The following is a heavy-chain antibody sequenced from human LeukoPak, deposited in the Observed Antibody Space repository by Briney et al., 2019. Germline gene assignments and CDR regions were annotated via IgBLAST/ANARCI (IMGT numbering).Heavy chain of an antibody. J-gene: IGHJ3*02. V-gene: IGHV5-51*01. Sequence: GESLKISCKGSGYSFTSYWIVWVRQMPGRGLEYMGIIYPGDSDTRYSPSFRGQVTISADKSITTAYLQWSSLKASDTAMYYCARAIAVAVLDAFDIWGQGTMVTVSS. CDR2: IYPGDSDT. CDR3: ARAIAVAVLDAFDI. D-gene: IGHD6-19*01. CDR1: GYSFTSYW.